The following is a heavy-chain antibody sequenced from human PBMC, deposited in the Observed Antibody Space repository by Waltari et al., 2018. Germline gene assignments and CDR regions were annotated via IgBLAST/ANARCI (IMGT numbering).Heavy chain of an antibody. CDR1: GGPISDGVYF. D-gene: IGHD3-3*01. CDR3: ARERSGSNYFDP. CDR2: IYYTGSN. Sequence: QVQLHESGPGLVKPSQTLSLTCAVTGGPISDGVYFWSWIRQPPGKGLEWLGFIYYTGSNLYSPSLMRRISMSLDTSKNLFSLELTSVTAADTAVYYCARERSGSNYFDPWGQGTLVTVSS. V-gene: IGHV4-30-4*08. J-gene: IGHJ5*02.